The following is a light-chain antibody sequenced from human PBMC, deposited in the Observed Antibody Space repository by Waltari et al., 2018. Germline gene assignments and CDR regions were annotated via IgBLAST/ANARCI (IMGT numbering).Light chain of an antibody. V-gene: IGLV4-69*01. J-gene: IGLJ3*02. Sequence: QLGVTQSPSASASLGASVKLTCILSSGNSTNAVAWHQQQPEKCPRFLMKVNSDGSHSKGDGIPDRFSGSSSGAERYLTISSLQSEDEADYYCQAWGTGIQGVFGGGTKLTVL. CDR2: VNSDGSH. CDR3: QAWGTGIQGV. CDR1: SGNSTNA.